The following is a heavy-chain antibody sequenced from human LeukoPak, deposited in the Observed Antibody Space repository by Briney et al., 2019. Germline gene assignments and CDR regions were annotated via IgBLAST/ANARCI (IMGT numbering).Heavy chain of an antibody. D-gene: IGHD3-10*01. V-gene: IGHV1-24*01. J-gene: IGHJ2*01. CDR2: FDPEDGET. Sequence: ASVKVSCKVSGYTLTELSMHWVRQAPGKGLEWMGGFDPEDGETIYAQKFQGRVTMTEDTSTDTAYMELSSLRSEDTAVYYRARSFSGNYDRRYFDLWGRGTLVTVSS. CDR3: ARSFSGNYDRRYFDL. CDR1: GYTLTELS.